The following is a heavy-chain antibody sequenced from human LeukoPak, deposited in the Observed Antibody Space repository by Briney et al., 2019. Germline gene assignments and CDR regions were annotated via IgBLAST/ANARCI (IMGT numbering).Heavy chain of an antibody. CDR3: ARDYLWFGESQVDY. CDR1: GFTFSSYA. CDR2: ISYDGSNK. D-gene: IGHD3-10*01. J-gene: IGHJ4*02. Sequence: GGSLRLSYAASGFTFSSYAMHWVRQAPGKGLEWVAVISYDGSNKYYADSVKGRFTISRDNSKNTLYLQMNSLRPEDTAVYYCARDYLWFGESQVDYWGQGTLVTVSS. V-gene: IGHV3-30-3*01.